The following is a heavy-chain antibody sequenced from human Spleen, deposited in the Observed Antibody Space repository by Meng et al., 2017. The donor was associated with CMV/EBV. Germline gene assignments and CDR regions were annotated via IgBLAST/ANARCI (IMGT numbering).Heavy chain of an antibody. CDR2: INPNSGGT. CDR1: GDF. Sequence: GDFMHWLRQAPGQGLEWMGWINPNSGGTNYAQKFQGRVIMTWDTSISTAYMELSRLRSNDTAVFYCARGGLSTALPEAPSSSSIDNWGQGTLVTVSS. CDR3: ARGGLSTALPEAPSSSSIDN. D-gene: IGHD2/OR15-2a*01. V-gene: IGHV1-2*02. J-gene: IGHJ4*02.